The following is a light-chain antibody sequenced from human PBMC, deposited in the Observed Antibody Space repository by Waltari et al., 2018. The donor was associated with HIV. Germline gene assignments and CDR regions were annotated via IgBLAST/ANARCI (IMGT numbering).Light chain of an antibody. V-gene: IGKV3-15*01. CDR3: QQYNNWPPT. J-gene: IGKJ1*01. Sequence: EIVMTQSPATLSVSPGERATLSCRATQSVTRNLAWYQQTRGKAPRILIYGASTRATGIPARFSGSGSVTEFTLTIRSLQSEDFAVYYCQQYNNWPPTFGQGTKVEIK. CDR2: GAS. CDR1: QSVTRN.